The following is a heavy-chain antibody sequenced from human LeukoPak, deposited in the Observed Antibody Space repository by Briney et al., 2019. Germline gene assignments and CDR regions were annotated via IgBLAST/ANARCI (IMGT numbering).Heavy chain of an antibody. D-gene: IGHD6-19*01. Sequence: GGSLRLSCAASGFTFSSYGMSWVRQAPGKGLEWVSYISDGGKTKYYADSVKGRFTISRDNAKNSLYLQMNSLRAEDTAVYYCARDCSGWSLDPWGQGTLVTVSS. CDR3: ARDCSGWSLDP. CDR2: ISDGGKTK. CDR1: GFTFSSYG. J-gene: IGHJ5*02. V-gene: IGHV3-48*04.